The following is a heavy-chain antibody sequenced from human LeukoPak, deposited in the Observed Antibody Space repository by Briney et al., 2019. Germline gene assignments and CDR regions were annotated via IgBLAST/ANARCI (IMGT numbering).Heavy chain of an antibody. CDR1: GFTFSSYG. D-gene: IGHD5-18*01. Sequence: GRSLRLSCAAAGFTFSSYGMHWVRQAPDKGLEWVAFIRYDGSNKYYADSVKGRFTISRENSTNTLYLQMNSLGAEDTAVYSCAKDLGVDHQLWLDYWGQGTLVTVSS. CDR2: IRYDGSNK. J-gene: IGHJ4*02. V-gene: IGHV3-30*02. CDR3: AKDLGVDHQLWLDY.